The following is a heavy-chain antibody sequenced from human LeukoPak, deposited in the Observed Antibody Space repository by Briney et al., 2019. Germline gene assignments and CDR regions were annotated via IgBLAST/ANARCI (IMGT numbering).Heavy chain of an antibody. Sequence: PGGSLRLSCAASGFTFSTYPMSWVRQAPGKGLEWVSTISGSGGSTFYADSVKGRFTISRDSSKNTLYLQMNSLRAEDTALYYWAKSRSSGWVLGFDYWGQGTLVTVSS. CDR1: GFTFSTYP. V-gene: IGHV3-23*01. CDR3: AKSRSSGWVLGFDY. CDR2: ISGSGGST. J-gene: IGHJ4*02. D-gene: IGHD6-19*01.